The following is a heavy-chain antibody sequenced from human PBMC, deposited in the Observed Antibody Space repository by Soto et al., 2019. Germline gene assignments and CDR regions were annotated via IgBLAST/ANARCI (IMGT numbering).Heavy chain of an antibody. CDR1: GFTFSSCS. CDR3: AKYCSSDVCFDY. J-gene: IGHJ4*02. CDR2: ISGSGDTK. Sequence: GGSLRLSCASSGFTFSSCSMNWVRQAPGKGLEWVSFISGSGDTKYYADSVKGRFTISRDNAKNPLYLQMSSLRDEDTAVYYCAKYCSSDVCFDYWGQGTLVTVSS. D-gene: IGHD2-8*01. V-gene: IGHV3-48*02.